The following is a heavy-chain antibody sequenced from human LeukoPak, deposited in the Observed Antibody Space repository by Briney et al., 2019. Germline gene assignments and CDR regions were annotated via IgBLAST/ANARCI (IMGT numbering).Heavy chain of an antibody. CDR3: ARGGARVVPAAIALARFDP. J-gene: IGHJ5*02. CDR1: LGSTGGSH. Sequence: SETMFLTTMVSLGSTGGSHGSCIRTRPFPGLDLIGYVYYSGSTNYNPSLKSRVTISVDTSKNQFSLKLSSVTAADTAVYYCARGGARVVPAAIALARFDPWGQGTLVTVSS. D-gene: IGHD2-2*02. V-gene: IGHV4-59*01. CDR2: VYYSGST.